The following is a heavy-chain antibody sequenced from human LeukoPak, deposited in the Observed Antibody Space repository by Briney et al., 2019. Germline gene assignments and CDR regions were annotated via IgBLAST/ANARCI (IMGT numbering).Heavy chain of an antibody. Sequence: PGGSLRLSCAASGFTFSSYGMHWVRQAPGKGLEWVAFIRYDGSNKYYADSVKGRFTISRDNSKNTLYLQMNSLRAEDTAVFYCAKAELWLWYFDYWGQGTLVTISS. D-gene: IGHD5-18*01. CDR2: IRYDGSNK. CDR1: GFTFSSYG. V-gene: IGHV3-30*02. J-gene: IGHJ4*02. CDR3: AKAELWLWYFDY.